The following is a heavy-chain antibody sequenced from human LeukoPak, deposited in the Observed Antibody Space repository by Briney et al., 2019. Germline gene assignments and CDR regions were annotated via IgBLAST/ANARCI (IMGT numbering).Heavy chain of an antibody. D-gene: IGHD1-1*01. J-gene: IGHJ2*01. CDR1: GFTLSSYA. V-gene: IGHV3-23*01. Sequence: GGSLRLSCEASGFTLSSYAMTWVRQAPGKGLKWVSSISGSGGSTYYADSVKGRFTISRDNSKNTLYLQMNSLRAEDTAVYYCAKDPGNNNWSYWYFDIWGRGTLVSVSS. CDR2: ISGSGGST. CDR3: AKDPGNNNWSYWYFDI.